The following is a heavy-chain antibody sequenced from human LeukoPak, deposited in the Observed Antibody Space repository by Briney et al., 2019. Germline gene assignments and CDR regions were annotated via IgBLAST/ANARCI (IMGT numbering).Heavy chain of an antibody. CDR3: AREAGITGTTTY. V-gene: IGHV1-8*01. D-gene: IGHD1-7*01. Sequence: ASVKVSCKASGYTFTSYDINWVRQATGQGLEWMGWMNPNSGNTGYAQKFQGRVTMTRDTSTSTVYMELSSLRSEDTAVYYCAREAGITGTTTYWGQGTLVTVSS. J-gene: IGHJ4*02. CDR1: GYTFTSYD. CDR2: MNPNSGNT.